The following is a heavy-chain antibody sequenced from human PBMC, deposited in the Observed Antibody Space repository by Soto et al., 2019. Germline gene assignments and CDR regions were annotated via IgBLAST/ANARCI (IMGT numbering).Heavy chain of an antibody. V-gene: IGHV3-21*01. J-gene: IGHJ4*02. Sequence: PGGSLRLSCAASGFTFSSYSMNWVRQAPGKGLEWVSSISSSSSYIYYADSVKGRFTISRDNAKNSLYLQMNSLRAEDTAVYYCARGPRGYSSSWIFDYWVQGTLVTVSS. CDR3: ARGPRGYSSSWIFDY. CDR1: GFTFSSYS. CDR2: ISSSSSYI. D-gene: IGHD6-13*01.